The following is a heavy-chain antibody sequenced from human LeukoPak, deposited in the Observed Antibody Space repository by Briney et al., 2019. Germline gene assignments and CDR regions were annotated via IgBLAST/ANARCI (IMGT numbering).Heavy chain of an antibody. CDR2: IRSKAFAGTT. V-gene: IGHV3-49*04. CDR3: SRAPYNNYVNLDY. D-gene: IGHD4-11*01. J-gene: IGHJ4*02. CDR1: GFTFGDYA. Sequence: GGSLRLSCRASGFTFGDYAMTWVRQAPGKGLEWLGFIRSKAFAGTTEYAASVKGRFTISRDDSIIIAYLQMNSLQTEDTAVYYCSRAPYNNYVNLDYWGQGTLVTVSS.